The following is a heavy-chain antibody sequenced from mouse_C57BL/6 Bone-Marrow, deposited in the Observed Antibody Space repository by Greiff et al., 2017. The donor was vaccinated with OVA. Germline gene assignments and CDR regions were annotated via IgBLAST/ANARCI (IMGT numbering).Heavy chain of an antibody. Sequence: EVKLVESGGGLVQPGGSLKLSCAASGFTFSDYGMAWVRQAPRKGPEWVAFISNLAYSICYADTVTGRFTISRENAKNTLYLEMSSLRSEDTAMYYCARRMDYWGQGTSVTVSS. V-gene: IGHV5-15*01. CDR2: ISNLAYSI. CDR1: GFTFSDYG. J-gene: IGHJ4*01. CDR3: ARRMDY.